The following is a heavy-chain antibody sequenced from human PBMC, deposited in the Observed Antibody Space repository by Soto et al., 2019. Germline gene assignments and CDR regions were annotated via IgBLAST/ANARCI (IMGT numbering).Heavy chain of an antibody. CDR2: ISSSSDYT. D-gene: IGHD1-7*01. Sequence: QVQVVESGGGLVKPGGSLRLSCAASGFTFSDYYMNWIRQAPGKGLEWVSYISSSSDYTKYADSVKGRFTISRDNAKSSLYLQMNTLRPEDTAVYYCARGGVRGTTSRGQVYNWGQGTLVTVSS. CDR3: ARGGVRGTTSRGQVYN. J-gene: IGHJ4*02. CDR1: GFTFSDYY. V-gene: IGHV3-11*06.